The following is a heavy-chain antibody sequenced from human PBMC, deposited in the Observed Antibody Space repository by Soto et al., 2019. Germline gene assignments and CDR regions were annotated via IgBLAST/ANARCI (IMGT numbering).Heavy chain of an antibody. CDR3: ARVYPSDTRYGYVGNNWFDP. Sequence: ASVKVSCKAPGYTFTSYYMHWVRQAPGKGLEWMGIISPSGGSTSYAQKFQGRVTMTRDTSTSTVYMELSSLRSEDTAVYYCARVYPSDTRYGYVGNNWFDPWGQGTLVTVS. CDR2: ISPSGGST. J-gene: IGHJ5*02. D-gene: IGHD5-18*01. CDR1: GYTFTSYY. V-gene: IGHV1-46*03.